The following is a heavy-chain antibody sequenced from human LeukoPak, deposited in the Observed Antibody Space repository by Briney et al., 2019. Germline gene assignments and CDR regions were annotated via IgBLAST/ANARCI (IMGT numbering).Heavy chain of an antibody. CDR1: GFTFDDYA. V-gene: IGHV3-9*01. CDR2: ISWNSGST. D-gene: IGHD3-10*01. CDR3: AKVRASYYGSGSYSYFDY. Sequence: GRSLRLSCAASGFTFDDYAMHWVRQAPGKGLEWVSGISWNSGSTGYADSVKCRFTISRDNAKNSLYLQMNSLRAEDTALYYCAKVRASYYGSGSYSYFDYWGQGTLVTVSS. J-gene: IGHJ4*02.